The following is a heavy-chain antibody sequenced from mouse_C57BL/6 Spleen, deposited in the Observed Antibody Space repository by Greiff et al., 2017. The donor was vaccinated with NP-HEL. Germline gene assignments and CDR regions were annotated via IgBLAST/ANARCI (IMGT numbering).Heavy chain of an antibody. D-gene: IGHD2-1*01. V-gene: IGHV1-72*01. CDR2: IYPNSGGT. J-gene: IGHJ1*03. CDR1: GYTFTSYW. Sequence: QVQLQQPGAELVKPGASVKLSCKASGYTFTSYWMHWVKQRPGRGLEWIGRIYPNSGGTKYNEKFKSKATLTVDKPSSSAYMQLSSLTSEVAAVYYCAREAIYYDVWGTGTTVTVSS. CDR3: AREAIYYDV.